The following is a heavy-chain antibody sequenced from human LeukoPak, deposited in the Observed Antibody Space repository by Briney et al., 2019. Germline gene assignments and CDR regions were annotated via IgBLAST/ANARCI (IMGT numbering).Heavy chain of an antibody. CDR3: ASPTVLNYDILTGYSTDY. V-gene: IGHV3-23*01. CDR2: ISGSGGST. J-gene: IGHJ4*02. CDR1: GFTFSSYG. D-gene: IGHD3-9*01. Sequence: GGSLRLSCAASGFTFSSYGMSWVRQAPGKGLEWVSAISGSGGSTYYADSVKGRFTISRDNSKNTLYLQMNSLRAEDTAVYYCASPTVLNYDILTGYSTDYWGQGTLVTVSS.